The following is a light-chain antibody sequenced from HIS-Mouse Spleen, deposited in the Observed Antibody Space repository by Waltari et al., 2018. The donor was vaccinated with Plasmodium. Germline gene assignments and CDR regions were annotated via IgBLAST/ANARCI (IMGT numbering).Light chain of an antibody. CDR1: QGISNY. V-gene: IGKV1-33*01. CDR3: QQYDNLPPYT. Sequence: IWMTQSPSLLSASTGDRVTISCRMSQGISNYLNWYQQKPGKAPKLLIYDASNLETGVPSRFSGSGSGTDFTFTISSLQPEDIATYYCQQYDNLPPYTFGQGTKLEIK. CDR2: DAS. J-gene: IGKJ2*01.